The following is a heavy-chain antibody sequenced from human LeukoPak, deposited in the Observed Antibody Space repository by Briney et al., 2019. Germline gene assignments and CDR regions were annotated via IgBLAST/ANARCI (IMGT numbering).Heavy chain of an antibody. D-gene: IGHD3-10*01. V-gene: IGHV3-30*02. CDR2: IRYDGSNK. J-gene: IGHJ6*03. Sequence: GGSLRLSCAASGFTFSSYGMHWVRQAPGKGLEGVAFIRYDGSNKYYADSVKGRFTITRDNSKNTLYLQMNSLRAEDTAVYYCAKAGRGEDYYYYYMDVWGKGTTVTVSS. CDR1: GFTFSSYG. CDR3: AKAGRGEDYYYYYMDV.